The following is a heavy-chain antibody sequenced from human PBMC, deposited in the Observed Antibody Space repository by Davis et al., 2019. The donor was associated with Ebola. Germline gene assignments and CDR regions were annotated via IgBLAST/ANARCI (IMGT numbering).Heavy chain of an antibody. CDR1: GFIFSKFA. J-gene: IGHJ4*02. Sequence: GESLKISCAASGFIFSKFAMSWVRQAPGKGLEWVSITSVDGTSYADSVKGRFTIARDNSRNTLFLQMNSLRAEDTAVYYCARDPAFSSFDYWGQGALVTVSS. D-gene: IGHD6-6*01. CDR2: TSVDGT. V-gene: IGHV3-23*01. CDR3: ARDPAFSSFDY.